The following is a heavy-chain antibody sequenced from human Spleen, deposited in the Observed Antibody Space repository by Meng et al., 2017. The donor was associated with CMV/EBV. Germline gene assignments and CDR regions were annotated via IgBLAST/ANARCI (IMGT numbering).Heavy chain of an antibody. CDR3: ARDNGQGRDGLTGWFDP. J-gene: IGHJ5*02. V-gene: IGHV1-2*02. CDR1: GYTFTGYY. D-gene: IGHD5-24*01. Sequence: ASVKVSCKAFGYTFTGYYMHWVRQAPGQGLEWMGCIKPNNGGTNYAQKFQDRVTMTGDTSINTAYMELSRLRSDDTAVYYCARDNGQGRDGLTGWFDPWGQGTLVTVSS. CDR2: IKPNNGGT.